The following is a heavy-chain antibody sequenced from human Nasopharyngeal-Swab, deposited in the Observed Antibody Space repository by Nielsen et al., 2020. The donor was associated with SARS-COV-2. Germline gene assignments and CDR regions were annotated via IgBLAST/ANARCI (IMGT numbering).Heavy chain of an antibody. D-gene: IGHD2/OR15-2a*01. Sequence: GGSLRLSCKGSGYSFTSYWIGWVRQMPGKGLEWMGIIYPGDSDTRYSPSFQGQVTISADKSISTAYLQWSSLKASDTAMYSCSLLSFSSSLSLPTDYYYYGMDVWGQGTTVTVSS. CDR1: GYSFTSYW. CDR2: IYPGDSDT. J-gene: IGHJ6*02. CDR3: SLLSFSSSLSLPTDYYYYGMDV. V-gene: IGHV5-51*01.